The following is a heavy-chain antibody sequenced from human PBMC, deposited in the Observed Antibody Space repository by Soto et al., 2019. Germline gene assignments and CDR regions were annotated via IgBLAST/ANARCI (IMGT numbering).Heavy chain of an antibody. CDR2: MSGGGGST. CDR3: AKPPEVAAARGFFDY. CDR1: GFAFTNYA. D-gene: IGHD6-19*01. Sequence: EVQLLESGGGLVQPGGSLRLSCAASGFAFTNYAMSWVRQAPGKGLEWVSSMSGGGGSTYYADSVKGRFTISRDISKNTLYLQMNSLTAKDTAVYYCAKPPEVAAARGFFDYWGRGTLVTVSS. J-gene: IGHJ4*02. V-gene: IGHV3-23*01.